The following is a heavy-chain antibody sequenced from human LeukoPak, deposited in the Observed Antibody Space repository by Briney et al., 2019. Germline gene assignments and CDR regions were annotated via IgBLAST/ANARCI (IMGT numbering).Heavy chain of an antibody. D-gene: IGHD6-6*01. CDR3: AREYSSSSKFDY. J-gene: IGHJ4*02. CDR1: GGSISSSSYY. CDR2: IYYSGST. Sequence: SETLSLTCTVSGGSISSSSYYWGWIRQPPGKGLEWIGSIYYSGSTYYNPSFKSRVTISVDTSKNQFSLKLSSVTAADTAVYYCAREYSSSSKFDYWGQGTLVTVSS. V-gene: IGHV4-39*02.